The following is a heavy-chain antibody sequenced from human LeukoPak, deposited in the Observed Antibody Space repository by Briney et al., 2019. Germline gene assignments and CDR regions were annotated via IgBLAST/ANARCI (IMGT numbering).Heavy chain of an antibody. CDR2: ISSGGTP. V-gene: IGHV3-66*02. D-gene: IGHD5-12*01. J-gene: IGHJ4*02. CDR3: ARGGAGYAFDY. CDR1: GFTVSTNY. Sequence: GGSLRLSCAASGFTVSTNYMSWVRHAPGKGLEWVSVISSGGTPYYADSVKGRFTISRDSSENTLYLQMHSLRAEDTAVYYCARGGAGYAFDYWGQGTLVTVSS.